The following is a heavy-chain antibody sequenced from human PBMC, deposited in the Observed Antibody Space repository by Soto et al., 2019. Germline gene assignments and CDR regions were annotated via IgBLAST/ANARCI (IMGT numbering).Heavy chain of an antibody. V-gene: IGHV4-31*03. D-gene: IGHD2-2*01. J-gene: IGHJ4*02. CDR2: IYSSGST. Sequence: QVQLQEAGPGLVKPSQTLSLTCTVSGGSISSGGYYWSWIRQHPGKVLEWIGYIYSSGSTYYNPSLERRITISVDTYKNQFSLKLSSVTAADTAVYYCARARYCSSTSCHHLDFWVQGSLVTVSS. CDR1: GGSISSGGYY. CDR3: ARARYCSSTSCHHLDF.